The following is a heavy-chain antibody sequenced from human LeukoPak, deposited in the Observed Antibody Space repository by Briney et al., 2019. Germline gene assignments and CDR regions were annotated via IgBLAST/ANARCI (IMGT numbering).Heavy chain of an antibody. CDR2: IYYSGST. CDR1: GGSISSGGYY. V-gene: IGHV4-31*03. Sequence: SETLSLTCTVSGGSISSGGYYWSWIRLHPGKGLEWIGHIYYSGSTYYNPSLKSRVTISVDTSKNQFSLEPSSVTAADTAVYYCARASAAGTHLDYWGQGTLVTVSS. CDR3: ARASAAGTHLDY. D-gene: IGHD6-13*01. J-gene: IGHJ4*02.